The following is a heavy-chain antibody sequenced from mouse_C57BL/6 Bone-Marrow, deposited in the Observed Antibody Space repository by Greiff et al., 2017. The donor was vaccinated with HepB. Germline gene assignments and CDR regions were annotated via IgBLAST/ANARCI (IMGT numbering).Heavy chain of an antibody. CDR1: GYTFTGYW. J-gene: IGHJ3*01. V-gene: IGHV1-9*01. D-gene: IGHD3-3*01. Sequence: QVQLQQPGAELVRPGASVKLSCKATGYTFTGYWIEWVKQRPGHGLEWIGEILPGSGSTNYNEKFKGKATFTADTSSNTAYMQLSSLTTEDSAIYYCAGTGFPAWFAYWGQGTLVTVSA. CDR3: AGTGFPAWFAY. CDR2: ILPGSGST.